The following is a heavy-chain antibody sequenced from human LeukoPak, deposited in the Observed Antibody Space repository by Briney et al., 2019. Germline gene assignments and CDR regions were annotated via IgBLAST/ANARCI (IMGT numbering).Heavy chain of an antibody. V-gene: IGHV3-48*04. J-gene: IGHJ4*02. Sequence: QPGGSLRLSCAASGFTFSSYSMNWVRQAPGKGLEWVSYISSSSSTIYYADSVKGRFTISRDNAKNSLYLQMNSLRAEDTAVYYCARGDPLYYDILTGYFDYWGQGTLVTVSS. CDR3: ARGDPLYYDILTGYFDY. D-gene: IGHD3-9*01. CDR2: ISSSSSTI. CDR1: GFTFSSYS.